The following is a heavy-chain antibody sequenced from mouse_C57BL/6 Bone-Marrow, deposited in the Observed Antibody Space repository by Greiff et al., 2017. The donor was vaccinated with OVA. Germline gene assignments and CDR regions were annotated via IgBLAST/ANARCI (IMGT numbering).Heavy chain of an antibody. CDR2: ISSGGDYI. V-gene: IGHV5-9-1*02. CDR1: GFTFSSYA. CDR3: TRDDGYPLMDY. J-gene: IGHJ4*01. Sequence: EVKLVESGAGLVKPGGSLKLSCAASGFTFSSYAMSWVRQTPEKRLEWVAYISSGGDYIYYADTVKGRFTISRDNARNTLYLQMSSLKSEDTAMYYCTRDDGYPLMDYWGQGTSVTVSS. D-gene: IGHD2-3*01.